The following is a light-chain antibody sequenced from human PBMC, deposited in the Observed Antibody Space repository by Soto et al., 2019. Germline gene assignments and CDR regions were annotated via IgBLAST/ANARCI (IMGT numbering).Light chain of an antibody. CDR2: DAS. Sequence: IPMAQSPSSLSPSPCARFAITWRASQSISSYLNWYQQKPGEAPKLLIYDASALPSGVPSRFSGSRSGPDFTLTISSLQPEDFATYYCQQSYSSPPTFGQGTKVDIK. CDR3: QQSYSSPPT. V-gene: IGKV1-39*01. CDR1: QSISSY. J-gene: IGKJ1*01.